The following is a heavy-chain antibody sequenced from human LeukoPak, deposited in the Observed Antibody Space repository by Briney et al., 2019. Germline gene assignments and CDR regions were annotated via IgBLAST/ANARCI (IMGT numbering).Heavy chain of an antibody. CDR2: IYYSGST. Sequence: PSETLSLTCTVSGGSISSYYWSWIRQPPGKGLEWIGYIYYSGSTYYNPSLKSRVTISVDTSKNQFSLKLSSVTAADTAVYYCARPSYYDSSTFDPWGQGTLVTVSS. D-gene: IGHD3-22*01. V-gene: IGHV4-59*08. J-gene: IGHJ5*02. CDR1: GGSISSYY. CDR3: ARPSYYDSSTFDP.